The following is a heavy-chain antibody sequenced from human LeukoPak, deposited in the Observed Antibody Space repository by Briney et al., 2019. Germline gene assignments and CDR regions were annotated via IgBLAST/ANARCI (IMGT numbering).Heavy chain of an antibody. D-gene: IGHD6-13*01. CDR2: IYSGGST. J-gene: IGHJ6*03. CDR3: AKEIAAAGRGDYMDV. V-gene: IGHV3-53*01. Sequence: GGSLRLSCAASGFIVSSNYMSWVRQAPGKGLEWVSVIYSGGSTYYADSVKGRFTISRDNSKNALYLQMNSLRADDTAVYYCAKEIAAAGRGDYMDVWGKGTTVTVSS. CDR1: GFIVSSNY.